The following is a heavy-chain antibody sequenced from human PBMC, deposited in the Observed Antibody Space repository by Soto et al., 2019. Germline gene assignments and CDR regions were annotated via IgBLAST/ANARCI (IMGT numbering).Heavy chain of an antibody. CDR3: ARGDGYNYDAFDL. D-gene: IGHD5-12*01. Sequence: QGQLQQWGAGLLKPSETLSLTCAVYGGSFSAYYWSWIRQPPGKGLEWIGEINHSGSTNYNPSLKSRVSISIDTSKKEFSLRLSSVTAADTAVYYCARGDGYNYDAFDLWGQGTIVTVSS. V-gene: IGHV4-34*01. CDR1: GGSFSAYY. J-gene: IGHJ3*01. CDR2: INHSGST.